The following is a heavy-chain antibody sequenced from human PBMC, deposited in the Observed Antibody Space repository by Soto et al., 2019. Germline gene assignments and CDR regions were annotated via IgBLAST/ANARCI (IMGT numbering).Heavy chain of an antibody. CDR1: GFTFNTYA. CDR2: ISGSGASI. CDR3: AKDQVEFSSAASCFGAFDY. Sequence: EVQLLESGGGLVQPGGSLRLSCAASGFTFNTYAMGWVRQAPGMGLEWVSVISGSGASIYYAGSVKGRFSISRDSSKNTVHLQMNSLRPDDTAVYYCAKDQVEFSSAASCFGAFDYWGQGTLVIVSS. V-gene: IGHV3-23*01. D-gene: IGHD2-2*01. J-gene: IGHJ4*02.